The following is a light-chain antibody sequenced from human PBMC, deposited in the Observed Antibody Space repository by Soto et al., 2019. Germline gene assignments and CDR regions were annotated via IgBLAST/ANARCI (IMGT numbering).Light chain of an antibody. J-gene: IGLJ3*02. V-gene: IGLV2-14*02. CDR1: SSDVGSYNL. CDR3: SSYTGTSPPLV. Sequence: QSALTQPASVSGSPGQSITISCTGTSSDVGSYNLVSWYQQHPGKAPKLMISEVSNRPSGVSNRFSGSKSGNTASLTISGLQAEDAADYYCSSYTGTSPPLVFGGGTKVTVL. CDR2: EVS.